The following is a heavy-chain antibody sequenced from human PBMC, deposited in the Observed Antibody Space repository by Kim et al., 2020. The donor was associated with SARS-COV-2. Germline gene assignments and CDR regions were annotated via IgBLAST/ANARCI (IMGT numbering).Heavy chain of an antibody. J-gene: IGHJ6*02. CDR2: ISWNSGSI. Sequence: GGSLRLSCAASGFTFDDYAMHWVRQAPGKGLEWVSGISWNSGSIGYADSVKGRFTISRDNAKNSLYLQMNSLRAEDTALYYCAKDGITMVRGVIEYYGMDVWGQGTTVTVSS. CDR3: AKDGITMVRGVIEYYGMDV. V-gene: IGHV3-9*01. CDR1: GFTFDDYA. D-gene: IGHD3-10*01.